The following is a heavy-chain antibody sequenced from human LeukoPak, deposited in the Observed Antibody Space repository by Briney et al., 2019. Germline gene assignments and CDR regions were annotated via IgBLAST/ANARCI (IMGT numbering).Heavy chain of an antibody. CDR3: AKERGISYTYEFDY. J-gene: IGHJ4*02. CDR1: GFTFANYA. V-gene: IGHV3-23*01. D-gene: IGHD3-16*01. CDR2: ISGSGSNT. Sequence: GGSLRLSCAASGFTFANYAMTWVRQAPGKGLDWVSLISGSGSNTYYTDSVQGRFAISRDNSRNTLYLQMSSLRAEDTAIYYCAKERGISYTYEFDYWGQGALVTVSS.